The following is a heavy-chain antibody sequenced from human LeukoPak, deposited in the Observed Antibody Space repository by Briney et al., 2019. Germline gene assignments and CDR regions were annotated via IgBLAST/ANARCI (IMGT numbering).Heavy chain of an antibody. J-gene: IGHJ4*02. CDR2: IKQDGSGK. V-gene: IGHV3-7*01. D-gene: IGHD3-10*01. CDR3: ASSGSYIY. Sequence: GGSLRLSCAASGFTFSDYYMSWIRQAPGKGLEWVASIKQDGSGKYYVDSVKGRFTISRDNAKNSLYLQMNSLRAEDTAVYYCASSGSYIYWGQGTLVTVSS. CDR1: GFTFSDYY.